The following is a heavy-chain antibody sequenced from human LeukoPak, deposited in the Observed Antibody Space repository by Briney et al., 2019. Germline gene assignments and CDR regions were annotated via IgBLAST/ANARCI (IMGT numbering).Heavy chain of an antibody. V-gene: IGHV4-39*01. CDR2: IYYSGST. Sequence: SETLSLTCTVSDGSISSYYWGWIRQPPGKGLEWIGSIYYSGSTYYNPSLKSRVTISVDTSKNQFSLKLSSVTAADTAVYYCARFAPYDSSGAIDYWGQGTLVTVSS. CDR1: DGSISSYY. J-gene: IGHJ4*02. CDR3: ARFAPYDSSGAIDY. D-gene: IGHD3-22*01.